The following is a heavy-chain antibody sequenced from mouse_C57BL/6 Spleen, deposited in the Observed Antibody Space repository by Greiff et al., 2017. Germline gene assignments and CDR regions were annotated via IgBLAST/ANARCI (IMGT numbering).Heavy chain of an antibody. V-gene: IGHV1-18*01. CDR3: ARGYYYGSSYRDYAMDY. CDR1: GYTFTDYN. Sequence: EVQLQQSGPELVKPGASVKIPCKASGYTFTDYNMDWVKQSHGKSLEWIGDINPNNGGTIYNQKFKGKATLTVDKSSSTAYMELRSLTSEDTAVYYGARGYYYGSSYRDYAMDYWGQGTSVTVSS. CDR2: INPNNGGT. J-gene: IGHJ4*01. D-gene: IGHD1-1*01.